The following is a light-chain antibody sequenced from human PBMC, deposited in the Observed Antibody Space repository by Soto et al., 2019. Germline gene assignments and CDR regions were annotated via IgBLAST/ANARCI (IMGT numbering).Light chain of an antibody. CDR2: GAS. Sequence: DIQMTQSPSSLSASVGDRVTITCRASQSISSYLNWYQQKPGKAPKLLIYGASSLESGVPPRFSGDGSGTEFTLTISSLQRDDFGIYYCQQYSRLWSVGQGTKVDIK. CDR3: QQYSRLWS. CDR1: QSISSY. V-gene: IGKV1-5*03. J-gene: IGKJ1*01.